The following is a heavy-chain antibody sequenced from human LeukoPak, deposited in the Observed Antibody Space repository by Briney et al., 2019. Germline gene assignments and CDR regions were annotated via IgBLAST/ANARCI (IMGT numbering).Heavy chain of an antibody. CDR3: TRQRPQTGTFDY. CDR1: GFSFSDSP. CDR2: VRDRANSYAT. V-gene: IGHV3-73*01. Sequence: GGSLKLSCAASGFSFSDSPTHWVRQASGKGLEWVGRVRDRANSYATGYAASVEGRFTISRDDSENTAYLQMNSLMIEDTAVYYCTRQRPQTGTFDYWGQGVLVTVSS. D-gene: IGHD3-9*01. J-gene: IGHJ4*02.